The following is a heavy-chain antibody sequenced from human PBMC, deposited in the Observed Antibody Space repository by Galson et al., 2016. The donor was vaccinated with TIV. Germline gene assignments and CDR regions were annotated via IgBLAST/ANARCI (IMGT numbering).Heavy chain of an antibody. J-gene: IGHJ4*02. CDR3: ASGTYFYDSSGYYPLGF. D-gene: IGHD3-22*01. V-gene: IGHV3-74*01. CDR1: GFNIRSNW. CDR2: INSEGSRK. Sequence: SLRLSCAASGFNIRSNWMHWVRQAPGKGLVWVSRINSEGSRKNYADSLKGRFTISRDNAKNTLYLKINSLRAEDTAVYYCASGTYFYDSSGYYPLGFWGQGTLVTVSS.